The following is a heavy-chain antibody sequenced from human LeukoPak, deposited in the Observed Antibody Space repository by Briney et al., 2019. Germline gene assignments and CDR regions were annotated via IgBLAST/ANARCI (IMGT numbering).Heavy chain of an antibody. CDR3: ARARNRNYYFHGVDV. V-gene: IGHV1-69*13. D-gene: IGHD4-11*01. CDR2: IIPIYGTP. J-gene: IGHJ6*02. CDR1: GGTFNNYA. Sequence: SVKVSCKASGGTFNNYAINWVRQAPGQGLEWVGGIIPIYGTPHYAQKFQGRVTITADESTSTGYMELSSLRSEDTAVYYSARARNRNYYFHGVDVWGQGTTVTVSS.